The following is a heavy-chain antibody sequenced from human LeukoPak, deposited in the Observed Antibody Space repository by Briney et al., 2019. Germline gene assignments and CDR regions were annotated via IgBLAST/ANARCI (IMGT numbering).Heavy chain of an antibody. CDR1: EFSFSSYW. J-gene: IGHJ4*02. V-gene: IGHV3-15*01. Sequence: GGSLRLSCEGSEFSFSSYWMNWVRQAPGKGLEWVGRIKNKFNGETTDYAAPVKGRFTISRDDSKKTLYLQMNSLKADDTAVYFCTTVTVCTGSSCPGAFDHWGQGTLVTVSS. CDR2: IKNKFNGETT. D-gene: IGHD2-8*02. CDR3: TTVTVCTGSSCPGAFDH.